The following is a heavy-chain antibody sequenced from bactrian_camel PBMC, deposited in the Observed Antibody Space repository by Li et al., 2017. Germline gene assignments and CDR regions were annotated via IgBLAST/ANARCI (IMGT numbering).Heavy chain of an antibody. CDR1: GFTFDESD. V-gene: IGHV3S55*01. CDR2: IRSDGAT. D-gene: IGHD2*01. Sequence: HVQLVESGGGSVQAGGSLRLSCTASGFTFDESDMGWYRQAPGKQCELVSMIRSDGATTHADSVKGRFTISRDNAKNTLYLQLDSLTTEDTVMYYCARRIGGPYYGMDYWGKGTQVTVS. J-gene: IGHJ7*01.